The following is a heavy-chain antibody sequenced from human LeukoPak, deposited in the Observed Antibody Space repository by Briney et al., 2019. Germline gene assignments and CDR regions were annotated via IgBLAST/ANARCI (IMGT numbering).Heavy chain of an antibody. CDR1: GYSISSGYY. Sequence: SETLSLTCTVSGYSISSGYYWGWIRQPPGKGLEWIGSIYHSRSTYYNPSLKSRVTISVDTSKNQFSLKLSSVTAADTAVYYCARSAAGFSADSDYWGQGTLVTVSS. J-gene: IGHJ4*02. D-gene: IGHD6-13*01. CDR2: IYHSRST. V-gene: IGHV4-38-2*02. CDR3: ARSAAGFSADSDY.